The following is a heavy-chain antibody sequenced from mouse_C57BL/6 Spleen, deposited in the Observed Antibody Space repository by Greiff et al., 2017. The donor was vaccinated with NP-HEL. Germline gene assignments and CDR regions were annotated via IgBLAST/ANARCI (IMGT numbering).Heavy chain of an antibody. V-gene: IGHV1-81*01. CDR3: ARVEGGSSPYWYFDV. Sequence: QVQLQQSGAELARPGASVKLSCKASGYTFTSYGISWVKQRTGQGLEWIGEIYPRSGNTYYNEKFKGKATLTADKSSSTAYMELRSLTSEDSAVYFCARVEGGSSPYWYFDVWGTGTPVTVSS. J-gene: IGHJ1*03. CDR2: IYPRSGNT. CDR1: GYTFTSYG. D-gene: IGHD1-1*01.